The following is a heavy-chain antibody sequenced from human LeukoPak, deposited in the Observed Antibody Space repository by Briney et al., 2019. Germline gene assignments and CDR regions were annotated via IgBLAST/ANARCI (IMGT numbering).Heavy chain of an antibody. Sequence: SETLSLTCTVSGGSISSYYWSWIRQPAGKGLEWIGRIYTSGSTNYNPSPKSRVTMSVDASKNQFSLKLRSVTAADTAVYYCAREGGAARVYYYYYNMDVWGKGTTVTVSS. D-gene: IGHD6-6*01. CDR3: AREGGAARVYYYYYNMDV. V-gene: IGHV4-4*07. CDR1: GGSISSYY. J-gene: IGHJ6*03. CDR2: IYTSGST.